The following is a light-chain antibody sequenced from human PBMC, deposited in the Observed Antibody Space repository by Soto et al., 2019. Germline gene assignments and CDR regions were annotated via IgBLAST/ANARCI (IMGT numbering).Light chain of an antibody. CDR1: HDVSRN. CDR2: DAS. J-gene: IGKJ4*01. V-gene: IGKV1-33*01. CDR3: QHYSSMVS. Sequence: DIPMTQSPSSLSASVGDRVTIACQSSHDVSRNLNWLQQKPGEAPKLLIYDASNLERGVPSRFSGSVSGTEFTLIISSLQTEDVATYYCQHYSSMVSFGGGTAIEIK.